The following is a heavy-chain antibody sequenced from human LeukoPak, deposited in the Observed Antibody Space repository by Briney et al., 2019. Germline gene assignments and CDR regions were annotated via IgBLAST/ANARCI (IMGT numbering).Heavy chain of an antibody. CDR2: INTDGSST. D-gene: IGHD1-26*01. Sequence: GGSLRLSCAASGFTFSSYWMHWVRHAPGKGLVWVSRINTDGSSTSYADSVKGRFTISRDNAKNTLYLQMNSLRAEDTAVYYCARDPEWELLVDWGQGTLVTVSS. V-gene: IGHV3-74*01. CDR3: ARDPEWELLVD. CDR1: GFTFSSYW. J-gene: IGHJ4*02.